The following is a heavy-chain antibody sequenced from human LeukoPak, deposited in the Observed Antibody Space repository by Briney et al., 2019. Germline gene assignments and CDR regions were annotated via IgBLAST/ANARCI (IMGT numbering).Heavy chain of an antibody. CDR2: IYYRGST. CDR3: ARVAFTREYYFDY. D-gene: IGHD3-3*01. V-gene: IGHV4-59*01. CDR1: GGSISPYF. J-gene: IGHJ4*02. Sequence: SETLSLTCTVSGGSISPYFWSWIRQPPGMGLEWIGYIYYRGSTTYNPSLKSRVTIPLQTSKNQFSLRLTSVTAADTAVYYCARVAFTREYYFDYWGQGTPVTVSS.